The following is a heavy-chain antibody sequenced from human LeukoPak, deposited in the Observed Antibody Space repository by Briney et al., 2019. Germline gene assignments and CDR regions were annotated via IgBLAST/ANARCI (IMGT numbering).Heavy chain of an antibody. CDR3: ARDKQFVLDS. Sequence: GGSLRLSCAASGFAFNTYWMHWVRHAPGKGLVWVSRIKSGGSGATYADSVKGRFTISRDNAKNTLYLQMNGLKTEDTAMYYCARDKQFVLDSWGQGTLVSVSS. D-gene: IGHD6-6*01. CDR1: GFAFNTYW. CDR2: IKSGGSGA. V-gene: IGHV3-74*01. J-gene: IGHJ4*02.